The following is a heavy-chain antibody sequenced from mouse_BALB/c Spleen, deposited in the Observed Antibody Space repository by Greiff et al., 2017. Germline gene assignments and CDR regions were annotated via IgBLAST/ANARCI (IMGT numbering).Heavy chain of an antibody. CDR1: GYTFTDYA. CDR3: ARVIRGVDYFDY. CDR2: ISTYYGDA. V-gene: IGHV1S137*01. Sequence: QLQQSGAELVRPGVSVKISCKGSGYTFTDYAMHWVKQSHAKSLEWIGVISTYYGDASYNQKFKGKATMTVDKSSSTAYMELARLTSEDSAIYYCARVIRGVDYFDYWGQGTTLTVSS. J-gene: IGHJ2*01. D-gene: IGHD2-4*01.